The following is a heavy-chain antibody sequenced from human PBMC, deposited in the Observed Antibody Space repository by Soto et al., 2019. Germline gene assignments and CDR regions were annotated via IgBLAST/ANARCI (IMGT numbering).Heavy chain of an antibody. CDR2: INTGNGNT. CDR1: GYTFTTYA. CDR3: ARVILTGSTGWFDP. V-gene: IGHV1-3*04. D-gene: IGHD3-9*01. J-gene: IGHJ5*02. Sequence: QVQLVQSGAEVKKPGASVKVSCKASGYTFTTYAMHLVRQAPGQRLEWMGWINTGNGNTKYSQNRQRRVTFTRDTSASTAYMELSSLRSEDTAVYYCARVILTGSTGWFDPWGQGTLVTVSS.